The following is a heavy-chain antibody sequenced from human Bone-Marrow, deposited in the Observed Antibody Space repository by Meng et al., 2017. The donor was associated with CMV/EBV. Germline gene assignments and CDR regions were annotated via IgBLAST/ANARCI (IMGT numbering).Heavy chain of an antibody. D-gene: IGHD3-3*01. CDR3: ARASYYDFWSGNYGMDV. J-gene: IGHJ6*02. CDR2: IYYSGST. V-gene: IGHV4-59*01. CDR1: GGSISSYY. Sequence: SETLSLTCTVSGGSISSYYWSWIRQPPGKGLEWIGYIYYSGSTNYNPSLKSRVTISVDTSKNQFSLKLSPVTAADTAVYYCARASYYDFWSGNYGMDVWGQGTTVTVSS.